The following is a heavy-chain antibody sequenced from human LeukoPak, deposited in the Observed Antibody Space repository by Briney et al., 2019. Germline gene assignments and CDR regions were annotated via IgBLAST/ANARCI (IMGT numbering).Heavy chain of an antibody. CDR3: ARVKRGVTVLPTDY. D-gene: IGHD1-14*01. J-gene: IGHJ4*02. CDR1: GGSFSGYY. V-gene: IGHV4-34*01. CDR2: INHSGST. Sequence: KPSETLSLTCAVYGGSFSGYYWSWIRQPPGKGLEWIGEINHSGSTNYNPSLKSRVTISVDTSKNQFSLKLSSVTAADTAVYYCARVKRGVTVLPTDYWGQGTPVTVSS.